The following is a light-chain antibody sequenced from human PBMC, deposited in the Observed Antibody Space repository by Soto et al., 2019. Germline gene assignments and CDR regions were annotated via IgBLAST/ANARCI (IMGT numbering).Light chain of an antibody. CDR1: NSDVGNYNY. CDR2: DVS. Sequence: QSVLTQPRSVSGSPGQSVTISCTGTNSDVGNYNYVSWYQQHPGKAPKLMIYDVSKRPSGVPDRFSGSKSGNTASPTISGLQAEDEADYYCCSYAGRYALWVFGGGTKLTVL. V-gene: IGLV2-11*01. J-gene: IGLJ3*02. CDR3: CSYAGRYALWV.